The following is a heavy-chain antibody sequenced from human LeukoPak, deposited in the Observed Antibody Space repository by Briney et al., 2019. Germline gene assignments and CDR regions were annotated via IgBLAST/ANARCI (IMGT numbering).Heavy chain of an antibody. V-gene: IGHV4-39*07. CDR1: GGSISSSSYY. D-gene: IGHD3-22*01. CDR3: ARAGYYDGDAFDI. J-gene: IGHJ3*02. CDR2: IYYSGST. Sequence: SETLSLACTVSGGSISSSSYYWGWIRQPPGKGLEWIGSIYYSGSTYYNPSLKSRVTISVDTSKNQFSLKLSSVTAADTAVYYCARAGYYDGDAFDIWGQGTMVTVSS.